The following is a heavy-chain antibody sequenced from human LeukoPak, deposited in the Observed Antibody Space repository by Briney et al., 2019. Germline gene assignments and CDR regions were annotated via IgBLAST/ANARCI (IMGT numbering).Heavy chain of an antibody. D-gene: IGHD5-18*01. CDR1: GFTFSTYW. CDR2: INTDGSST. J-gene: IGHJ4*02. V-gene: IGHV3-74*01. CDR3: ARGVDTAMAIDY. Sequence: PGGSLRLSCAASGFTFSTYWMHWVRQAPGKGLVWVSRINTDGSSTSYADSVKGRFTISRDNAKNSLYLQKNSVRAEDTAVYYCARGVDTAMAIDYWGQGTQVTVSS.